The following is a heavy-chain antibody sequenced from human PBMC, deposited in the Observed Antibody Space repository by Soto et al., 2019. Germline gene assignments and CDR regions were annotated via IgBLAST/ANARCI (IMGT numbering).Heavy chain of an antibody. CDR3: ARARMAAGLRGVDY. V-gene: IGHV4-61*08. J-gene: IGHJ4*02. Sequence: SETLSLTCTVSGGSISSGDYYWSWIRQPPGKGLEWIGYIYYSGSTNYNPSLKSRVAISVDTSKNQFSLKLSSVTAADTAVYYCARARMAAGLRGVDYWGQGTLVTVS. D-gene: IGHD3-16*01. CDR1: GGSISSGDYY. CDR2: IYYSGST.